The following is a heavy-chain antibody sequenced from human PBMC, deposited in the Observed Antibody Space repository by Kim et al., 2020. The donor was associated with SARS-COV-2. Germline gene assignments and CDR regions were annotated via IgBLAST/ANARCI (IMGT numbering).Heavy chain of an antibody. CDR3: AHRTVSSTYYGD. CDR2: IYWDGDQ. J-gene: IGHJ4*02. CDR1: GFSLTTRGVG. Sequence: SGPTLVNPTQTLTLTCTFSGFSLTTRGVGVGWIRQPPGKALEWLALIYWDGDQRYIPSLRTRLTISKDIPKNQVVLTMTNMDSVDTATYFCAHRTVSSTYYGDWGQGMLVTVSS. D-gene: IGHD3-10*01. V-gene: IGHV2-5*02.